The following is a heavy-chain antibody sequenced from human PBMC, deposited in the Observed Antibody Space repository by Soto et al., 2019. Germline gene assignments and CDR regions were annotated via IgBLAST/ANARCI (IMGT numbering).Heavy chain of an antibody. D-gene: IGHD2-2*01. CDR2: ISGSSATI. CDR3: AKRGYCSNPSANSCPRWPFEY. V-gene: IGHV3-23*01. J-gene: IGHJ4*02. CDR1: GFTFGSFA. Sequence: EVQLLESGGGWVQPGGSLRLSCVASGFTFGSFAMSWVRQAPGGGLEWLSSISGSSATIYYADSVKGWFTISRDNSKSALYLQMESLRGEDTACYYCAKRGYCSNPSANSCPRWPFEYWGQGTLVTVSS.